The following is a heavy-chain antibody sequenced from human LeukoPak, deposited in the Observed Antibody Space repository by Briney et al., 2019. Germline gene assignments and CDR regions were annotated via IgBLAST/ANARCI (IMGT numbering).Heavy chain of an antibody. CDR3: AKLHYGANSGGRYGMDV. Sequence: PGGSLRLSCAASGFTFSSYSMNWVRQAPGKGLEWVSSISSNSIYIYYTDSVKGRFSISRDNAKNSLYLQMNSLRAEDTAVYYCAKLHYGANSGGRYGMDVWGQGTTVTVSS. CDR2: ISSNSIYI. CDR1: GFTFSSYS. D-gene: IGHD4-23*01. J-gene: IGHJ6*02. V-gene: IGHV3-21*04.